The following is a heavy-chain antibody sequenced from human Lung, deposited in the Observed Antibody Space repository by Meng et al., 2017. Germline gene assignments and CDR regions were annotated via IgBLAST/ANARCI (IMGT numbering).Heavy chain of an antibody. V-gene: IGHV3-7*01. CDR3: ARDPNHGDPGVRDF. CDR1: GFSFTSYH. CDR2: INLDGSDK. D-gene: IGHD4-17*01. Sequence: GGSLRLSCVASGFSFTSYHMTWVRQAPGKGLEWLANINLDGSDKAYADSVKGRFTISRDNSQNSLYLQINSLRAEDTAVYYCARDPNHGDPGVRDFWGQGTRVT. J-gene: IGHJ4*02.